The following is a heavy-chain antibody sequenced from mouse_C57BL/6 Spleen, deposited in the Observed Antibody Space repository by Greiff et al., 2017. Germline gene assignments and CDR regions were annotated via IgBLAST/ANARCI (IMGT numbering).Heavy chain of an antibody. CDR3: ARGSDSSGADWFAY. D-gene: IGHD3-2*02. V-gene: IGHV1-76*01. CDR1: GYTFTDYY. Sequence: LVESGAELVRPGASVKLSCKASGYTFTDYYINWVKQRPGQGLEWIARIYPGSGNTYYNEKFKGKATLTAEKSSSTAYMQLSSLTSEDSAVYFCARGSDSSGADWFAYWGQGTLVTVSA. CDR2: IYPGSGNT. J-gene: IGHJ3*01.